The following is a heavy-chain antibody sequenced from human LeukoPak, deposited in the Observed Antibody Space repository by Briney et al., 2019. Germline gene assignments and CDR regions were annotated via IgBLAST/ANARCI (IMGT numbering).Heavy chain of an antibody. V-gene: IGHV3-23*01. J-gene: IGHJ4*02. CDR2: ISGGGGST. CDR1: GFTFRNYV. D-gene: IGHD1-7*01. Sequence: GGSLRLSCAASGFTFRNYVMSWVRQAPGKGLERVSTISGGGGSTYYADSVKGRFTISRDNSKNTLYLQMNSLRAEDTAVFYCAKEYNWNYEYWGQGTLVTVSS. CDR3: AKEYNWNYEY.